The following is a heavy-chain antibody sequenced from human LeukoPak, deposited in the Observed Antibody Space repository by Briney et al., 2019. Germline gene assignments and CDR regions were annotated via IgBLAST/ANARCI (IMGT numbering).Heavy chain of an antibody. J-gene: IGHJ4*02. CDR1: GFTFITYA. CDR2: IQFDGSSK. V-gene: IGHV3-30*02. D-gene: IGHD2/OR15-2a*01. Sequence: PGGSLRLSCAASGFTFITYAMHWVRQAPGKGLGWVAFIQFDGSSKYYADSVKGRFTISRDNSKNTLYLQMNSLRAEDTAVYYCAKGDTSWGQGTLVTVSS. CDR3: AKGDTS.